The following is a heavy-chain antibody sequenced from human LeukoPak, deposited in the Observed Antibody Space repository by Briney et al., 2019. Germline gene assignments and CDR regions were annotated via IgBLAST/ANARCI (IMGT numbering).Heavy chain of an antibody. CDR2: ISYDGSNK. D-gene: IGHD1-14*01. CDR3: ARPTENYYYYGMDV. J-gene: IGHJ6*02. CDR1: GFTFSSYA. V-gene: IGHV3-30-3*01. Sequence: GGSLRLSCAASGFTFSSYAMHWVRQAPGKGLEWVAVISYDGSNKYYADSVKGRFTISRDNSKNTLYLQMNSLRAEDTAVYYCARPTENYYYYGMDVWDQGTTVTVSS.